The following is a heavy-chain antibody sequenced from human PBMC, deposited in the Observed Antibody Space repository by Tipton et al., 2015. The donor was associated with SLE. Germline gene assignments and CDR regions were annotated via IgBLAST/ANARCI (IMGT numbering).Heavy chain of an antibody. CDR3: ARVGAGIAALYYYYYMDV. CDR2: IYYSGST. CDR1: GGSISSGDYY. J-gene: IGHJ6*03. V-gene: IGHV4-30-4*01. D-gene: IGHD6-6*01. Sequence: TLSLTCTVSGGSISSGDYYWSWIRQPPGKGLEWIGYIYYSGSTYYNPSLKSRVTISVDTSKNQFSLKLSSVTAADTAVYYCARVGAGIAALYYYYYMDVWGKGTTVTVSS.